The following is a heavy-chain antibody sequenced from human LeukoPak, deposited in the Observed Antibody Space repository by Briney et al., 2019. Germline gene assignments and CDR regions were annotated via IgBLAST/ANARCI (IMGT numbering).Heavy chain of an antibody. CDR2: IYYSGSV. J-gene: IGHJ3*02. CDR3: ASVRNGYSRDAFDI. V-gene: IGHV4-59*01. CDR1: GGSIRSYH. Sequence: PSETLSLTCTVSGGSIRSYHWNWIRQPPGKGLEWIGFIYYSGSVNYNPSLKSRLTISVDTSKNQFSLRLNSVTAADTAIYYCASVRNGYSRDAFDIWGQGTMVTVSS. D-gene: IGHD5-24*01.